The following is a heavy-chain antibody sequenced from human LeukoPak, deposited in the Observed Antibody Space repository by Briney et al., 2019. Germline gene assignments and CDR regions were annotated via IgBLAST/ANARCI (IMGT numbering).Heavy chain of an antibody. D-gene: IGHD6-13*01. CDR3: VHSPSSWYPNWFDP. J-gene: IGHJ5*02. CDR2: INPNSGDT. Sequence: ASVKVSCKASGYTFTVYFIHWLRQAPGRGLEWIGWINPNSGDTSYAQKFQGRVTMTRDTSISTAYMELSTLRSDDTAVYYCVHSPSSWYPNWFDPWGQGTLVTVSS. CDR1: GYTFTVYF. V-gene: IGHV1-2*02.